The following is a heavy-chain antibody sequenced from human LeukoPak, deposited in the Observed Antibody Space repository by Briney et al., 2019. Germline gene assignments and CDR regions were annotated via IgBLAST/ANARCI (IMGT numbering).Heavy chain of an antibody. CDR2: ISLSSSYI. D-gene: IGHD6-13*01. Sequence: GGSLRLSCAASGFTLRSYSMNWVRQAPGMGLEWVASISLSSSYIDYADSVKGRFSISRDNTKNSLYLQMNSLRPEDTAVYYCARVGTIAAAGTYDYWGQGTLVAVSS. CDR3: ARVGTIAAAGTYDY. CDR1: GFTLRSYS. V-gene: IGHV3-21*04. J-gene: IGHJ4*02.